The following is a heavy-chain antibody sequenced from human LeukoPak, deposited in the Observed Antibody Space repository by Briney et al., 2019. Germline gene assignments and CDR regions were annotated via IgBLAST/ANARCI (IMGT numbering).Heavy chain of an antibody. CDR3: ARVGELMVYAPHGPDDAFDI. CDR1: GYSISSGYY. J-gene: IGHJ3*02. D-gene: IGHD2-8*01. Sequence: SETLSLTCTVSGYSISSGYYWGWIRQSPGKGLEWIATICRSGSTYYNPSLKSRVTISIDTSKNQFSLKLSSVTAADTAVYYCARVGELMVYAPHGPDDAFDIWGQGTMVTVSS. CDR2: ICRSGST. V-gene: IGHV4-38-2*02.